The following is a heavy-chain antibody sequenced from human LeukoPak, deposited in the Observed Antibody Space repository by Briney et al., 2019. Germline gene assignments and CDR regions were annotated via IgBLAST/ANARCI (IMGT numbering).Heavy chain of an antibody. D-gene: IGHD6-19*01. CDR2: IHPGDSDT. CDR3: ARRESSGSIDY. CDR1: GYSFTNCW. Sequence: GESLKISCKGSGYSFTNCWIGWVRQVPGKGLEWMGIIHPGDSDTTYSPSFQGQVTISADKSISTAYLQWSSLKASDTAMYYCARRESSGSIDYWGQGTLVTVSS. V-gene: IGHV5-51*01. J-gene: IGHJ4*02.